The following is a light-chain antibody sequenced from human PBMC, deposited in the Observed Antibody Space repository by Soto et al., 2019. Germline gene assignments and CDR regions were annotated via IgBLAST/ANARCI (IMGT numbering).Light chain of an antibody. V-gene: IGKV1-5*03. Sequence: DIQMTQSPSTLSASVGDRGTITCRASQSISSWVAWYQQKPGKAPTLLIYRASSLQSGVPSRFSGSGSGTAFSLTISSLQPDDFATYYCQQYSIYPWTFGQGTKVEIK. CDR3: QQYSIYPWT. CDR2: RAS. J-gene: IGKJ1*01. CDR1: QSISSW.